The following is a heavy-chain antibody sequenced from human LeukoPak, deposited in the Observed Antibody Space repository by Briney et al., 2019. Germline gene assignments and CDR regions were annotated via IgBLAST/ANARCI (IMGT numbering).Heavy chain of an antibody. CDR2: ISSSGSTI. Sequence: PGGSLRLSCAASGFTFSSYAMNWVRQAPGKGLEWVSYISSSGSTIYYADSVKGRFTISRDNAKNSLYLQMNSLRAEDTAVYYCARDAPLYGGNSDYWGQGTLVTVSS. D-gene: IGHD4-23*01. J-gene: IGHJ4*02. V-gene: IGHV3-48*04. CDR3: ARDAPLYGGNSDY. CDR1: GFTFSSYA.